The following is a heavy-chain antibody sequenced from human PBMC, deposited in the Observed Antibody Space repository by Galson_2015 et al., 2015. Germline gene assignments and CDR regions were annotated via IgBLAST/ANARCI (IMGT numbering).Heavy chain of an antibody. Sequence: SVKVSCKASGYTFTSYGISWVRPAPGQGLEWMGWISAYNGNTNYAQKLQGRVTMTTDTSTSTAYMELRSLRSDDTAVYYCARGSGYCSSTSCPPSDYWGQGTLVTVSS. CDR2: ISAYNGNT. CDR3: ARGSGYCSSTSCPPSDY. CDR1: GYTFTSYG. J-gene: IGHJ4*02. D-gene: IGHD2-2*01. V-gene: IGHV1-18*01.